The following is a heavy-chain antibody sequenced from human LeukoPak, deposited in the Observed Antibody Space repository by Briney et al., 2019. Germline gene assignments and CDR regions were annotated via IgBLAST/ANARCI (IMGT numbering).Heavy chain of an antibody. D-gene: IGHD6-19*01. Sequence: GGSLRLSCAASGFTFSSYWMSWVRQAPGKGLEWVANIKQDGSEKYYVDSVKGRFTISRDNAKNSLYLQMNSLRAEDMALYYCAKGRSIAVAGTDLDYWGQGTLVTVSS. CDR2: IKQDGSEK. CDR1: GFTFSSYW. V-gene: IGHV3-7*03. CDR3: AKGRSIAVAGTDLDY. J-gene: IGHJ4*02.